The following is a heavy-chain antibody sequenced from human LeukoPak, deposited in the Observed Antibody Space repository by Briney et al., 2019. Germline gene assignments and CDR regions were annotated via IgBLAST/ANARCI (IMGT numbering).Heavy chain of an antibody. Sequence: ASLKVSCKASGYTFTGYYIHWVRQAPGQGLEWMGWINPNSGGTNYAQNFQGSVTMTRDTSISTAYMELSRLRSDDTAVYYCARTFYDISLAFDIWGQGTMVTVSS. D-gene: IGHD3-22*01. J-gene: IGHJ3*02. CDR2: INPNSGGT. CDR1: GYTFTGYY. CDR3: ARTFYDISLAFDI. V-gene: IGHV1-2*02.